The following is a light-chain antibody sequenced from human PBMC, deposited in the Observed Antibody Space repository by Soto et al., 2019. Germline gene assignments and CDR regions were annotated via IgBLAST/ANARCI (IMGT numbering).Light chain of an antibody. CDR1: SRDVGGYKY. CDR2: EVS. V-gene: IGLV2-14*01. CDR3: ASYTSSSTSVI. Sequence: QSALTQPASVSGSPGQSITTSCTGTSRDVGGYKYVSWYQQHPDKAPKLIIFEVSNRPSGISSRFSGSKSGNTASLTISGLQAEDEADYYCASYTSSSTSVIFGRGTKVTVL. J-gene: IGLJ2*01.